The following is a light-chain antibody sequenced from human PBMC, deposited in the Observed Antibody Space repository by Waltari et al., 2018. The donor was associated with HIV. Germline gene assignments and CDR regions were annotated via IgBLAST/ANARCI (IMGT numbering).Light chain of an antibody. CDR2: GAS. CDR3: QQYGSSLWT. CDR1: QSVSSSY. J-gene: IGKJ1*01. Sequence: EIVLTQSPGTLSLSPGERATLSCRASQSVSSSYLAWYQQKPGQAPRLLIFGASSRANGIPNKVRGSGSGTDFTLTISRLEPEDFAVYYCQQYGSSLWTFGQGTKVEIK. V-gene: IGKV3-20*01.